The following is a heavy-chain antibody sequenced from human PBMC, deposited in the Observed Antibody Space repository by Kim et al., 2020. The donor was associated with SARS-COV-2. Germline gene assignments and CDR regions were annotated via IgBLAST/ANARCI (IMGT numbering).Heavy chain of an antibody. CDR2: ISAYNGNT. Sequence: ASVKVSCKASGYTFTSYGISWVRQAPGQGLEWMGWISAYNGNTNYAQKLQGRVTMTTDTSTSTAYMELKSLRSDDTAVYYCARVGVAVAGVYNWFDPWGQGTLVTVSS. CDR3: ARVGVAVAGVYNWFDP. CDR1: GYTFTSYG. J-gene: IGHJ5*02. V-gene: IGHV1-18*01. D-gene: IGHD6-19*01.